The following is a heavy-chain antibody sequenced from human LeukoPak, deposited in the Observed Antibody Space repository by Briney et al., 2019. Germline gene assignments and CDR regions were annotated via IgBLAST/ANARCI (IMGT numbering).Heavy chain of an antibody. CDR1: GGSISSGGYS. Sequence: SSETLSLTCAASGGSISSGGYSWSWIRQPPGKGLEWIGYIYHSGSTYYNPSLKSRVTISVDRSKNQFSLKLSSVTAADTAVYYCARKGDSSGYYPRWGAFDIWGQGTMVTVSS. J-gene: IGHJ3*02. CDR3: ARKGDSSGYYPRWGAFDI. CDR2: IYHSGST. D-gene: IGHD3-22*01. V-gene: IGHV4-30-2*01.